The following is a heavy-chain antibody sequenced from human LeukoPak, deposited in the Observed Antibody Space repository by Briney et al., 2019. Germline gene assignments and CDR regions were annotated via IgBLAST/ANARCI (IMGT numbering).Heavy chain of an antibody. V-gene: IGHV3-23*01. J-gene: IGHJ4*02. CDR2: ISGGAYST. CDR3: AKDSPVLTY. Sequence: PGGSLRLSCAASGFTFSSYAMSWVRQAPGKGLEWVSAISGGAYSTYYADSVKGRFTISRDNSRNTLYLQMNSLRAEDTAVYYCAKDSPVLTYWGQGTLVTVSS. CDR1: GFTFSSYA.